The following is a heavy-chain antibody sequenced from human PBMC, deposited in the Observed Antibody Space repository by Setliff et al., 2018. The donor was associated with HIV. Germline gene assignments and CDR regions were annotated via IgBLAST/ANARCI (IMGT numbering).Heavy chain of an antibody. CDR3: ASGSPFDGFDM. J-gene: IGHJ3*02. CDR1: GGSMSTHY. Sequence: PSETRSLTCTVSGGSMSTHYWSWIRQTPGKGLEWIGHIYTTGSTHYNPSLRSRVTISIDTSKSHFSLRLKSVTAADTALYYCASGSPFDGFDMWGQGTMVTVSS. D-gene: IGHD1-26*01. CDR2: IYTTGST. V-gene: IGHV4-59*11.